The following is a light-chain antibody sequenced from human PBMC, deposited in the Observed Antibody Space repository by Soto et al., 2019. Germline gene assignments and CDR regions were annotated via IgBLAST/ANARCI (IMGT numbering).Light chain of an antibody. V-gene: IGKV3-20*01. J-gene: IGKJ5*01. CDR3: QQYDTSPIT. CDR1: QFVSSKS. Sequence: TQTSSTLSGSVGDRVTITCRASQFVSSKSLAWYQQKPGQAPRLLIFDTSTRATGIPDRFSGSGSGTDFTLTITPLEPEDFAVYFCQQYDTSPITFGQGTRLEIK. CDR2: DTS.